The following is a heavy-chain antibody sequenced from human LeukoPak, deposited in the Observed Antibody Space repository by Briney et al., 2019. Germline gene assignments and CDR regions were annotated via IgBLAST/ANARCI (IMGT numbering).Heavy chain of an antibody. Sequence: ASVTVSCKASGGTFSSYAISWVRQAPGQGLEWMGGIIPIFGTANYAQKFQGRVTITTDESTSTAYMELSSLRSGDTAVYYCATEGYCSSTSCYKPLPYYYYYMDVGGKGTTGTVSS. J-gene: IGHJ6*03. V-gene: IGHV1-69*05. D-gene: IGHD2-2*02. CDR1: GGTFSSYA. CDR3: ATEGYCSSTSCYKPLPYYYYYMDV. CDR2: IIPIFGTA.